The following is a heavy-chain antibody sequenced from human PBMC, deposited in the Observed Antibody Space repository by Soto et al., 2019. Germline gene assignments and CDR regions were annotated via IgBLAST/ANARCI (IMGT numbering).Heavy chain of an antibody. V-gene: IGHV3-23*01. J-gene: IGHJ4*02. CDR2: ISGSGGSP. CDR1: GFTFSSFA. CDR3: AKVPNGY. Sequence: SGGSLRLSCAASGFTFSSFAMSWVRPPQGKGLEWVSAISGSGGSPYYADSVKGRFTISRDNSKNTLYMQMNSLRAEDTAVYYCAKVPNGYWGQGTLVTVSS.